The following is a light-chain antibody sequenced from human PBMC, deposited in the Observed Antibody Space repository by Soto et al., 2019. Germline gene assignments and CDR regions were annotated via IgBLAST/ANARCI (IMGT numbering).Light chain of an antibody. CDR1: GSNIGSTYD. J-gene: IGLJ2*01. CDR2: AKS. CDR3: QSYDRSLGVVV. V-gene: IGLV1-40*01. Sequence: QLVLTQPPSVSGAPGQRVTISCAGTGSNIGSTYDVYWYQQLPGAAPKLIIYAKSIRPSGVPDRFSGSRSGTSASLAIAGLQAEDEADYYCQSYDRSLGVVVFGGGTKVTVL.